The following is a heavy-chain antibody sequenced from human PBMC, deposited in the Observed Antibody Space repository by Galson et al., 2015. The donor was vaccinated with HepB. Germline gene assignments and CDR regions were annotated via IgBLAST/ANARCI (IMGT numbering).Heavy chain of an antibody. J-gene: IGHJ4*02. V-gene: IGHV3-53*01. Sequence: SLRLSCAASGLTVSSNYMSWVRQAPGKGLEWVSVIYSGGSTYYADSVKGRFTISRDNSKNTLYLQMNSLRAEDTAVYYCAREVETGMDAFFDYWGQGTLVTVSS. CDR2: IYSGGST. D-gene: IGHD1-1*01. CDR1: GLTVSSNY. CDR3: AREVETGMDAFFDY.